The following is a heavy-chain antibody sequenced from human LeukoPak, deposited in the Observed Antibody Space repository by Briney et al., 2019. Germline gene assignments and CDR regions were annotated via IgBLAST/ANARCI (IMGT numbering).Heavy chain of an antibody. CDR2: ISSSGSTI. V-gene: IGHV3-11*01. Sequence: PGGSLRLSCAASGFAFSDYYMSWIRQAPGKGLEWVSYISSSGSTIYYADSVKGRFSISRDNAKNSLYLQMNSLRAEDTAVYYCARGWVAAADWFDPWGQGTLVTVSS. CDR3: ARGWVAAADWFDP. D-gene: IGHD6-13*01. J-gene: IGHJ5*02. CDR1: GFAFSDYY.